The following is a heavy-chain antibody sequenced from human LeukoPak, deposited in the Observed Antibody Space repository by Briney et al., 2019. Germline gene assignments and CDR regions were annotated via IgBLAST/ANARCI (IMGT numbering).Heavy chain of an antibody. CDR2: IDYTGST. CDR3: TRLPYRNRFDP. V-gene: IGHV4-59*01. Sequence: SETLSLTCTVSGGSISGYYWSWFRQPPGKGLEWIGYIDYTGSTNDNPSLKSRVTISVDTSKNQFSLKLSSVTAADTAVYYCTRLPYRNRFDPWGQGTLVTVSS. CDR1: GGSISGYY. J-gene: IGHJ5*02. D-gene: IGHD3-16*02.